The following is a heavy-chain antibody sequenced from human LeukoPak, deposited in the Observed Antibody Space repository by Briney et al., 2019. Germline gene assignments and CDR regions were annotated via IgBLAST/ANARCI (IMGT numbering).Heavy chain of an antibody. CDR1: GYTFIHYG. CDR3: ARDLVPTYYYGSGSYPYYFDY. J-gene: IGHJ4*02. CDR2: ISPYNGNT. V-gene: IGHV1-18*01. D-gene: IGHD3-10*01. Sequence: GASVKVSCKASGYTFIHYGISWVRQAPGQGLECMGWISPYNGNTNYAQKLQGRVTMTTDTSTSTAYMELRSLRSDDTAVYYCARDLVPTYYYGSGSYPYYFDYWGQGTLVTVSS.